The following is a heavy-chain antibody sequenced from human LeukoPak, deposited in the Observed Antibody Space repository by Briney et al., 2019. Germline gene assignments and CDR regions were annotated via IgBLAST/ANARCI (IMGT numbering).Heavy chain of an antibody. J-gene: IGHJ3*02. Sequence: PGGSLRLSCVASGFTFSSYGMNWVRQAPGKGLEWVADIKQDGSEKYYVDSVKGRFTISRQNAKNSLFLQMNSLRAEDTAVYYCARHRSGGSQDDAFDIWGQGTMVTVSS. D-gene: IGHD2-15*01. CDR1: GFTFSSYG. V-gene: IGHV3-7*01. CDR2: IKQDGSEK. CDR3: ARHRSGGSQDDAFDI.